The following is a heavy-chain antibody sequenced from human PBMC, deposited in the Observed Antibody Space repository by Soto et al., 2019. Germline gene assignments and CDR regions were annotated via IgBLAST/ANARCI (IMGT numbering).Heavy chain of an antibody. V-gene: IGHV3-33*01. J-gene: IGHJ4*02. CDR2: IWYDGSNK. D-gene: IGHD2-15*01. CDR1: GFTFSSYG. CDR3: ARDGYCSGGSCYSVPVFEY. Sequence: GGSLRLSCAASGFTFSSYGMHWVRQAPGKGLEWVAVIWYDGSNKYYADSVKGRFTISRDNSKNTLYLQMNSLRAEDTAVYYCARDGYCSGGSCYSVPVFEYWGQGTLVTVSS.